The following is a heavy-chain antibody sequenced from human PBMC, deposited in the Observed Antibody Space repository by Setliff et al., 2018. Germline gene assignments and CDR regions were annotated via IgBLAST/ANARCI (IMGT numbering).Heavy chain of an antibody. CDR1: GGSISGDS. V-gene: IGHV4-4*08. CDR3: ARAPQYSNFWYALSWFDP. CDR2: SSTSGCT. J-gene: IGHJ5*02. D-gene: IGHD3-3*01. Sequence: PSETLSLTCTVSGGSISGDSWSWIRQPPGKGLEWIGYSSTSGCTNCNPSLKSRVTISVATSKNHFSLNLGSVTAADTAVYYCARAPQYSNFWYALSWFDPWGQGTLVTVSS.